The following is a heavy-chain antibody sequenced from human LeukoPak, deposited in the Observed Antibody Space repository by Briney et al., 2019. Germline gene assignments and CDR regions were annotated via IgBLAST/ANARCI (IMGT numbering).Heavy chain of an antibody. J-gene: IGHJ4*02. V-gene: IGHV4-59*01. Sequence: AETLSLTCTVSGVSISSYYWSWIRQAPGKGLEWIWYIYYSGSTNYNPSLKTRANISVDTSKNQFSLKLSSVTAADTAVYYCARVYRYSFVYYSDYWGQGTLVTVSS. CDR2: IYYSGST. D-gene: IGHD6-13*01. CDR1: GVSISSYY. CDR3: ARVYRYSFVYYSDY.